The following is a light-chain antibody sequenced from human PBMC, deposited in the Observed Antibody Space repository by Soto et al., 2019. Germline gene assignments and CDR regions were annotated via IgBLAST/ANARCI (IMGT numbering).Light chain of an antibody. V-gene: IGLV1-47*01. CDR2: RAD. J-gene: IGLJ2*01. Sequence: QPVLTQPPSASGAPGQTVTISCSGRSSNIGSNYVYWYQQLPETAPRLLLYRADQRPSGIPDRFSDSKSGTSASLAISGLRSEDEADYYCAAWDDTLSGLVFGGGTKVTVL. CDR1: SSNIGSNY. CDR3: AAWDDTLSGLV.